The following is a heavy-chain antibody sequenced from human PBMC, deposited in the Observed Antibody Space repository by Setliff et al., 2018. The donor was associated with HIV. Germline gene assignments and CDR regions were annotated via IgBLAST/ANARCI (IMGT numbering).Heavy chain of an antibody. D-gene: IGHD3-10*01. CDR2: INSDGSST. J-gene: IGHJ4*02. CDR3: ARDQVANYYGSGIDY. V-gene: IGHV3-74*01. Sequence: PGGSLRLSCAASGFTFSSYWRHWVRQAPGKGLVWVSRINSDGSSTSYADSVKGRFTSSRDNSKNTLYMQMNSLRAEDTAVYYCARDQVANYYGSGIDYWGQGTLVTVSS. CDR1: GFTFSSYW.